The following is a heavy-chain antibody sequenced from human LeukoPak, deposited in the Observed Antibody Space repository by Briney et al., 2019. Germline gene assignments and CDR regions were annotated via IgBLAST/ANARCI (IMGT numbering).Heavy chain of an antibody. J-gene: IGHJ4*02. V-gene: IGHV1-69*04. Sequence: SVKVSCKASGGTFSSYAISWVRQAPGQGLEWMGRIIPILGIANYAQKFQGRVTITADKSTSTAYMELSSLRSEDPAVYYCARAEVVVAATGYFDYWGPGTLVTVSS. D-gene: IGHD2-15*01. CDR3: ARAEVVVAATGYFDY. CDR1: GGTFSSYA. CDR2: IIPILGIA.